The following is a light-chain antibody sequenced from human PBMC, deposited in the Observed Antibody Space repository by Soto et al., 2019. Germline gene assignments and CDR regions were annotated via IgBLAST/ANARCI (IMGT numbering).Light chain of an antibody. CDR3: QQYGSSPET. J-gene: IGKJ1*01. Sequence: EIVLTQSPGTLSLSPGERATLSCRASQSVSSSYLAWYQQKPGQAHRLLIYGASSRATGIPDRFSGSGSGTDFTLTISRLEPEDVAVYDCQQYGSSPETFGQGTKVPIK. CDR2: GAS. V-gene: IGKV3-20*01. CDR1: QSVSSSY.